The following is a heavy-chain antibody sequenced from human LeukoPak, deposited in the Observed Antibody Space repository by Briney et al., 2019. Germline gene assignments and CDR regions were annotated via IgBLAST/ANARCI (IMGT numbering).Heavy chain of an antibody. CDR2: ISAYNGNT. J-gene: IGHJ4*02. CDR1: GYTFTSYG. V-gene: IGHV1-18*01. D-gene: IGHD6-6*01. Sequence: ASVKVSCKASGYTFTSYGISWVRQAPGQGLEWMGWISAYNGNTNYAQKLQGRVTMTTDTSTSTAYMELRSLRSDDTAVYYCAIHSSSFGYFDYWGQGTLVTVSS. CDR3: AIHSSSFGYFDY.